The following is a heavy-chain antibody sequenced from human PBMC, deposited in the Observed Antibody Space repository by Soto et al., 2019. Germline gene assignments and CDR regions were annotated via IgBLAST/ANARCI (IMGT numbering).Heavy chain of an antibody. Sequence: QLQVQESGPGLGKPSATLSLTCTVSGVSISSSTYYWGWIRQPPGKGLEWIGNINYSEDTYYNPSLKSRVTISVDTSKNQFCLDLTSVTAADTAVYFGARLPAPGTPEYFQHWGQGTLVTVSS. CDR2: INYSEDT. CDR3: ARLPAPGTPEYFQH. D-gene: IGHD6-13*01. V-gene: IGHV4-39*01. CDR1: GVSISSSTYY. J-gene: IGHJ1*01.